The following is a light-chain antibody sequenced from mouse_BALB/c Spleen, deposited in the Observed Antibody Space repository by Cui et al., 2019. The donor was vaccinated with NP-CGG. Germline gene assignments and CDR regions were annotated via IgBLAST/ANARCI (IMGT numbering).Light chain of an antibody. CDR2: GTN. J-gene: IGLJ1*01. V-gene: IGLV1*01. CDR1: TGAVTTSNY. CDR3: ALWYSNHWV. Sequence: AVFNQETAPTTSPGETVTLTCRSSTGAVTTSNYANWVQEKPDHLFTGLIGGTNNRPPGVPARFSGSLIGDKAALIITGAQTEDEAIYFCALWYSNHWVFGGGTKVTVL.